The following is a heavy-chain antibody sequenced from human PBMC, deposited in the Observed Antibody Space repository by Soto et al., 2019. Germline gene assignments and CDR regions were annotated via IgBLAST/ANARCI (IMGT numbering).Heavy chain of an antibody. V-gene: IGHV1-69*02. Sequence: QVQLVQSGAEVKKPGSSVKVSCKASGGTFSSYTISCVRQAPGQGLEWMGRIIPILGIENYAQKFQGRVTITADKSTSTAYMELSSLRSEDTAVYYCARSGGAAAGTYYFYYMDVWGKGTTVTVSS. CDR1: GGTFSSYT. J-gene: IGHJ6*03. CDR3: ARSGGAAAGTYYFYYMDV. CDR2: IIPILGIE. D-gene: IGHD6-13*01.